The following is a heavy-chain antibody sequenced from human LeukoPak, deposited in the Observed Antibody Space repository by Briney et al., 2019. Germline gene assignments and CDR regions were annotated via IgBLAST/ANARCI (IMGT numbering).Heavy chain of an antibody. J-gene: IGHJ6*03. V-gene: IGHV4-38-2*02. D-gene: IGHD2-2*01. CDR3: ARGDCSSTICYSPMDV. CDR1: GYSISSGYY. CDR2: IYRSGST. Sequence: SETLSLTCTVSGYSISSGYYWVWTRQPPGKGLEWIGSIYRSGSTNYNPSLKSRVTISVDTSKNQFSLKVNSVTAADTAVYYCARGDCSSTICYSPMDVWGKGTTVTVS.